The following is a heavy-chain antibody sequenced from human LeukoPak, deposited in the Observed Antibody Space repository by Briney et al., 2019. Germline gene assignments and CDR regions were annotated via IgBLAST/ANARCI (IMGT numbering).Heavy chain of an antibody. D-gene: IGHD2-2*01. Sequence: GGALRLSCAAPGFTLSSYAMHWVRQAPGQGLEWVAVISYDGNNKYYADSVKGRFTISRDNSKNTLYLQMNSLRAEDTAVYYCARDPRNIVVVPAAAGHYYYGMDVWGQGTTVTVSS. V-gene: IGHV3-30-3*01. J-gene: IGHJ6*02. CDR1: GFTLSSYA. CDR3: ARDPRNIVVVPAAAGHYYYGMDV. CDR2: ISYDGNNK.